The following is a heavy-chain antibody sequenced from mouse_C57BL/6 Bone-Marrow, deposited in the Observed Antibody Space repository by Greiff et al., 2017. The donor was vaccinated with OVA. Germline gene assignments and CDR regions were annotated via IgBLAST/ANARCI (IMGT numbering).Heavy chain of an antibody. J-gene: IGHJ4*01. D-gene: IGHD2-5*01. V-gene: IGHV1-15*01. CDR1: GYTFTDYE. CDR2: IDPETGGT. Sequence: QVQLQQSGAELVRPGASVTLSCKASGYTFTDYEMHWVKQTPVHGLEWIGAIDPETGGTAYNQKFKGKAILTADKSSSTAYMGLRSLTSEDSAVYYCTRSGYYSNYRVYYYAMDYWGQGTSVTVSS. CDR3: TRSGYYSNYRVYYYAMDY.